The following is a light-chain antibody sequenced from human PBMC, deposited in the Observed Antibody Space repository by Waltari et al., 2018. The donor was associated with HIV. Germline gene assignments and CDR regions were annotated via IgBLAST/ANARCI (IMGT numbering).Light chain of an antibody. Sequence: SYELTQPPSMSVSPGQTARITCFGDALPNRYAYWYQQRPGQAPVLVIYKDRERPSGIPERFSVSNSGTTVTLIISGVQPEDEADYYCQSADRSGSHVVFGGGTKVTV. CDR1: ALPNRY. CDR3: QSADRSGSHVV. J-gene: IGLJ2*01. CDR2: KDR. V-gene: IGLV3-25*03.